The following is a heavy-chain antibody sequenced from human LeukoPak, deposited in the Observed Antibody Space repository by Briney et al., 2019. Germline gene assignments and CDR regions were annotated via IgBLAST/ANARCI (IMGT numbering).Heavy chain of an antibody. D-gene: IGHD3-22*01. V-gene: IGHV3-23*01. CDR1: GFTFSSYV. Sequence: GESLRLSCAASGFTFSSYVMSSVRQAPGKGLEWVSGISTSGGSTSYAHSVKGRFTISRDNPRNTLYMQMNSMRAEDTAVYYCAIVHRYCDGSGYWVQWGQGTLVTVSS. CDR3: AIVHRYCDGSGYWVQ. CDR2: ISTSGGST. J-gene: IGHJ4*02.